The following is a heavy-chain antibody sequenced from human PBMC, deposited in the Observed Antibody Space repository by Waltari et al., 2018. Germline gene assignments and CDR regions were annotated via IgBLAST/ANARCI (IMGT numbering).Heavy chain of an antibody. D-gene: IGHD3-10*01. V-gene: IGHV4-38-2*02. Sequence: QVQLQESGPGLVKPSETLSLTCTVSGYSISSGYYWGWIRQPPGKGLEWIGSIYHSGSTYYNPSLKSRVTISVDTSKNQFSLKLSSVTAADTAVYYCARESRSTMVRGAKNWFDPWGQGTLVTVSS. J-gene: IGHJ5*02. CDR3: ARESRSTMVRGAKNWFDP. CDR2: IYHSGST. CDR1: GYSISSGYY.